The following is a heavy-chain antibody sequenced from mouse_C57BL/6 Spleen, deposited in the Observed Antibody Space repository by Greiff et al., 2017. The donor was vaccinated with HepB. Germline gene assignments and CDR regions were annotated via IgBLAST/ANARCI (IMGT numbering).Heavy chain of an antibody. CDR3: ARERDYDGYFDV. D-gene: IGHD2-4*01. V-gene: IGHV2-2*01. J-gene: IGHJ1*03. Sequence: VQLQQSGPGLVQPSQSLSITCTVSGFSLTSYGVHWVRQSPGKGLEWLGVIWSGGRTDYNAAFISRLSISKDNSKSQVFCKMNSLQADDTAIYYCARERDYDGYFDVWGTGTTVTVSS. CDR1: GFSLTSYG. CDR2: IWSGGRT.